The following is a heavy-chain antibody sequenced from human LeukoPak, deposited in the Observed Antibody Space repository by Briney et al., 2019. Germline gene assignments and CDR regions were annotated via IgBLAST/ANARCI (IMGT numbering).Heavy chain of an antibody. D-gene: IGHD4-17*01. CDR2: INTSGGGT. CDR3: ARAMSYGANDY. J-gene: IGHJ4*02. CDR1: GYTFTTYF. Sequence: ASVKVSCKASGYTFTTYFIHWVRQAPGQGLEWLGIINTSGGGTIYAQQFQGRVTMTRDPSTSTVYMELSTLRSEDTAVYYCARAMSYGANDYWGQGTLVTVSS. V-gene: IGHV1-46*01.